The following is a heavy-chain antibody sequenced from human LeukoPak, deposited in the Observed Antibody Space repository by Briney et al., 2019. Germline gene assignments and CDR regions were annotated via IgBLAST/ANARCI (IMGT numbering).Heavy chain of an antibody. D-gene: IGHD1-20*01. Sequence: SETLSLTCTVSGGSISSYYWSWIRQPPGKGLEWIGYIYYSGSTNYNPSLKSRVTISVDTSKNQFSLKLSSVTAADTAVYYCARRCRNWNDEDDAFDIWGQGTMVTVSS. V-gene: IGHV4-59*08. J-gene: IGHJ3*02. CDR2: IYYSGST. CDR3: ARRCRNWNDEDDAFDI. CDR1: GGSISSYY.